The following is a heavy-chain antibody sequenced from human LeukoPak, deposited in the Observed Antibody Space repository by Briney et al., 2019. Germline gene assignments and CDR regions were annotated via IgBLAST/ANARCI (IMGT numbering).Heavy chain of an antibody. CDR1: GGTFSSYA. Sequence: SVKVPCKASGGTFSSYAISWVRQAPGQGLEWMGGIIPIFGTANYAQKFQGRVTITADESTSTAYMELSSLRSEDTAVYYCAREEGSTVRYSGSYYVNYYGMDVWGQGTTVTVSS. CDR2: IIPIFGTA. CDR3: AREEGSTVRYSGSYYVNYYGMDV. D-gene: IGHD1-26*01. V-gene: IGHV1-69*13. J-gene: IGHJ6*02.